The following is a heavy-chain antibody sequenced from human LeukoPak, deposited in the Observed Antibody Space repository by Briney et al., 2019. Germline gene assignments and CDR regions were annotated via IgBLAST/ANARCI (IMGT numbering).Heavy chain of an antibody. D-gene: IGHD3-22*01. V-gene: IGHV3-13*04. CDR1: GFTFSNSW. J-gene: IGHJ4*02. CDR2: TGTAGDT. Sequence: SGGSLRLSCTVSGFTFSNSWMYWVRQATGKGLEWVSATGTAGDTYYPGSVKGRFTISRENAKNSLYLQMNSLRAGDTAVYYCARGSLYDSSGSLFDYWGQGTLVTVSS. CDR3: ARGSLYDSSGSLFDY.